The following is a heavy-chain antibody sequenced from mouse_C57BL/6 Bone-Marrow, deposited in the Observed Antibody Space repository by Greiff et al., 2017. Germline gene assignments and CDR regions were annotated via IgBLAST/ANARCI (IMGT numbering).Heavy chain of an antibody. CDR1: GFSLTSYG. CDR3: ARSLDLLWLRRGYWYFDV. J-gene: IGHJ1*03. CDR2: IWSGGST. D-gene: IGHD2-2*01. V-gene: IGHV2-2*01. Sequence: QVQLKQSGPGLVQPSQSLSITCTVSGFSLTSYGVHWVRQSPGKGLEWLGVIWSGGSTDYNAAFISRLSISKDNSKSQVFFKMNSLQADDTAMYYCARSLDLLWLRRGYWYFDVWGTGTTVTVSS.